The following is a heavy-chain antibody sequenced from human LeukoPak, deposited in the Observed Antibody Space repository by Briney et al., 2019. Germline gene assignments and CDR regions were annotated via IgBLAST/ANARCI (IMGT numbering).Heavy chain of an antibody. CDR3: ARSPPRDILTGFYFYFDY. CDR2: IHTNGNT. D-gene: IGHD3-9*01. J-gene: IGHJ4*02. Sequence: PGGSLRLSCAASGFSVRAHYMTWVRQAPGKGLEWVSSIHTNGNTDYADSVKGRFTISRDNSKNTLYLHVDSLRAEDSAQYYCARSPPRDILTGFYFYFDYWGQGTLVSVSS. V-gene: IGHV3-53*01. CDR1: GFSVRAHY.